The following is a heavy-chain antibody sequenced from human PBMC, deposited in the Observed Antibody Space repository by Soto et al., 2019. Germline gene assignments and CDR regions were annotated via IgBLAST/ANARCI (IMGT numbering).Heavy chain of an antibody. J-gene: IGHJ3*02. CDR2: ISAYNGNT. CDR3: ARDSGAYYDFWSGYYDDAFDI. CDR1: GYTFTSYG. Sequence: GASVKVSCKASGYTFTSYGISWVRQAPGQGLEWMGWISAYNGNTNYAQKLQGRVTMTTDTSTSTAYMELRSLRSDDTAVYYCARDSGAYYDFWSGYYDDAFDIWGQGTMVTVSS. V-gene: IGHV1-18*01. D-gene: IGHD3-3*01.